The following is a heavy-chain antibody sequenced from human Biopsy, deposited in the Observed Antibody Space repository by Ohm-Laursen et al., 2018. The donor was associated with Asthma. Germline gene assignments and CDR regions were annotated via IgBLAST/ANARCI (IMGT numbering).Heavy chain of an antibody. J-gene: IGHJ4*02. CDR2: ITGDGSQK. CDR1: GFTFGAFW. CDR3: AKDKGGPRIGVAGTFDH. Sequence: SLRLSCAASGFTFGAFWMSWGRQTPGKGLEWVATITGDGSQKFYVDSVTGRFTISRDNSKNTVYLQMNSLTGEDTAVYYCAKDKGGPRIGVAGTFDHWGQGTLVTVSS. D-gene: IGHD6-13*01. V-gene: IGHV3-7*03.